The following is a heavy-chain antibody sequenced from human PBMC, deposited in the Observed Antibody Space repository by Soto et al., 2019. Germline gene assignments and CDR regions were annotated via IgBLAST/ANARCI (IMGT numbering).Heavy chain of an antibody. CDR2: IYYTGTT. CDR1: GGSINKYF. J-gene: IGHJ3*02. CDR3: AREAHQHDVFDI. Sequence: SETLSLTCTVSGGSINKYFWSWIRQTPGKGLECLGYIYYTGTTYYNPSLKSRVTISLDTSKNQFSLKVISVTAADTAVYFCAREAHQHDVFDIWGRGSMVT. V-gene: IGHV4-59*01.